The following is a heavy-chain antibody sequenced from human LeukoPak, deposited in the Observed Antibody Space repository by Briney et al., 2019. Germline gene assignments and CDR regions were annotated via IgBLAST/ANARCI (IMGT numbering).Heavy chain of an antibody. J-gene: IGHJ6*02. V-gene: IGHV3-21*01. CDR1: GFTLNTCS. CDR3: ARIALYDDTAFYSGYYYYYYPMDV. CDR2: ISSTGSDM. Sequence: GGSLRLSCAASGFTLNTCSMNWVRQAPGKGLEWVSSISSTGSDMYYVDSVKVRFTISRDNAKNSLFLQVNSLRAEDTAVYYCARIALYDDTAFYSGYYYYYYPMDVWGQGTTVTVSS. D-gene: IGHD3-9*01.